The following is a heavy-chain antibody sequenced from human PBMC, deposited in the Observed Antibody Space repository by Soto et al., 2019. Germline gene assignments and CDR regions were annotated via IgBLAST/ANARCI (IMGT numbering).Heavy chain of an antibody. Sequence: QVQLVQSGPEVKKPGASVKVSCKTSGYTFTSYGISWVRQAPGQGLEWMGWISTYKGNTNDAQKFQGRDTMTTDTSTSTAYMELRSLRSDDTAVYYCATRSPAFDYWGQGTLVTVSS. J-gene: IGHJ4*02. CDR1: GYTFTSYG. CDR3: ATRSPAFDY. CDR2: ISTYKGNT. V-gene: IGHV1-18*01.